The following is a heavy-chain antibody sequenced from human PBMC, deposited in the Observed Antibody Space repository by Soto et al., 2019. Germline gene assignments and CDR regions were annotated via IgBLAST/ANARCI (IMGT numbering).Heavy chain of an antibody. D-gene: IGHD2-8*01. CDR2: ISSSSSYI. CDR1: GFTFSSYS. J-gene: IGHJ6*03. CDR3: ARDVLMVYAYSLDYYYMDV. V-gene: IGHV3-21*01. Sequence: EVQLVESGGGLVKPGGSLRLSCAASGFTFSSYSMNWVRQAPGKGLEWVSSISSSSSYIYYADSVKGRFTISRDNAKNSLYLQMNSLRAEDTAVYYCARDVLMVYAYSLDYYYMDVWGKGTTVTASS.